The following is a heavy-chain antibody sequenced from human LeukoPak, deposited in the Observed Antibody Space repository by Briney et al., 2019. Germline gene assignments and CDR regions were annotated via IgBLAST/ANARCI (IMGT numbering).Heavy chain of an antibody. J-gene: IGHJ4*02. CDR1: GYTFTSYG. Sequence: ASVKVSCKASGYTFTSYGISWVRQAPGQGLEWMGWISAYNGNTNYAQKFQGRVTMTRNTSISTAYMELSSLRSEDTAVYYCARARYRLRYYYGSGSYYKDYWGQGTLVTVSS. V-gene: IGHV1-18*01. CDR3: ARARYRLRYYYGSGSYYKDY. D-gene: IGHD3-10*01. CDR2: ISAYNGNT.